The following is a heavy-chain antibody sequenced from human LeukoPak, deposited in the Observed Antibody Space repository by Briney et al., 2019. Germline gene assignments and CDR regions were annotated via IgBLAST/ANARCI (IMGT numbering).Heavy chain of an antibody. CDR1: GYTFTSYT. Sequence: ASVKVSCKASGYTFTSYTMHWVRQAPGQRLEWMGWINAGNGNTKSSQKFQGRVTITRDTSATTAYMELSSLRSEDTAVYYCARGGSLDYWGQGALVTVSS. J-gene: IGHJ4*02. CDR3: ARGGSLDY. V-gene: IGHV1-3*01. CDR2: INAGNGNT. D-gene: IGHD2-15*01.